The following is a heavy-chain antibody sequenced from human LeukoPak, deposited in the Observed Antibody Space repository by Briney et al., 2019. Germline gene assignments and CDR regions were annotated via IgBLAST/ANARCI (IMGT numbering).Heavy chain of an antibody. CDR3: ARDRGTWIQLWFPDY. V-gene: IGHV1-18*01. D-gene: IGHD5-18*01. Sequence: ASAKVSCKASGYTFTSYGISWVRQAPGQGLEWMGWISAYNGNTNYAQKLQGRVTMTTDTSTSTAYMELRSLRSDDTAVYYCARDRGTWIQLWFPDYWGQGTLVTVSS. CDR2: ISAYNGNT. CDR1: GYTFTSYG. J-gene: IGHJ4*02.